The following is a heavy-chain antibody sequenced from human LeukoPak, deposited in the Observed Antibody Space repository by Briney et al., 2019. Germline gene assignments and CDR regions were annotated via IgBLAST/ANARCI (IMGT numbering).Heavy chain of an antibody. CDR2: INHSGST. V-gene: IGHV4-34*01. Sequence: PSETLSLTCAVYGGSFSTYYWSWIRQPPGKGLEWIGEINHSGSTTYNPSLESRVTISIDTSKTQFSLKLSSVTAADTAVYYCAGYYYGTENYHNHPSFDYWGQGTLVTVSS. D-gene: IGHD3-10*01. CDR3: AGYYYGTENYHNHPSFDY. CDR1: GGSFSTYY. J-gene: IGHJ4*02.